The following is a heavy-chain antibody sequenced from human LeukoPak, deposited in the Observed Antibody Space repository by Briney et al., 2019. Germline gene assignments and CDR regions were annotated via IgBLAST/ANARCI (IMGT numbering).Heavy chain of an antibody. CDR3: ARVVGSEGNWYVDY. D-gene: IGHD1-1*01. V-gene: IGHV3-30*02. J-gene: IGHJ4*02. CDR2: IRYDGSNK. CDR1: GFTFSSYG. Sequence: GGSLRLSCAASGFTFSSYGMHWVRQAPGKGLEWVAFIRYDGSNKYYADSVKGRFTISRDNSKNTLCLQMNSLRVEDTAVYYCARVVGSEGNWYVDYWGQGTLVTVSS.